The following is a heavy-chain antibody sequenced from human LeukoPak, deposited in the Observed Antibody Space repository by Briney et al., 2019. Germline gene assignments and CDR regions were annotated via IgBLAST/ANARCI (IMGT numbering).Heavy chain of an antibody. Sequence: SVKVSCKVSGYSLTELSMHWVRQAPGKGLEWMGGFDPADGETIYAQKFQGRVTMTEDTSTDSAYMELSSLRSEDTAVYYCATVGVVVPAASPGKYGMDVWGQGTTVTVSS. CDR1: GYSLTELS. CDR3: ATVGVVVPAASPGKYGMDV. CDR2: FDPADGET. J-gene: IGHJ6*02. D-gene: IGHD2-2*01. V-gene: IGHV1-24*01.